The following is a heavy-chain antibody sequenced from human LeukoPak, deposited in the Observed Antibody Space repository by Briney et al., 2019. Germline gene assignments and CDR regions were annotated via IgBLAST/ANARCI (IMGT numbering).Heavy chain of an antibody. CDR2: IGYGGRNK. CDR1: GFTFSSYG. J-gene: IGHJ4*02. CDR3: ARDRIPVAGNALSFDY. Sequence: TGGSLRLSCAASGFTFSSYGIHWVRQAPGKGLEWVTFIGYGGRNKYYADSVKGRFTISRDNSKNTLYLQMNSLRAEDTAVYYCARDRIPVAGNALSFDYWGQGTLVTVSS. V-gene: IGHV3-30*02. D-gene: IGHD6-19*01.